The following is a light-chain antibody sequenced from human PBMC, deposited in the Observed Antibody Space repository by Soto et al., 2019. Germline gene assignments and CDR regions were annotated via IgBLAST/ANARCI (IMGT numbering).Light chain of an antibody. Sequence: QSALTQPASVSGSPGQSITISCTGTSSDVGGYNYVSWYQQHPGKAPKLMIYDVSNRPSGVSNRSSGSKSGNTASLTISGLHAEDEADYYCGSYTTSSTLYVFGTGTKLTVL. J-gene: IGLJ1*01. CDR3: GSYTTSSTLYV. V-gene: IGLV2-14*01. CDR1: SSDVGGYNY. CDR2: DVS.